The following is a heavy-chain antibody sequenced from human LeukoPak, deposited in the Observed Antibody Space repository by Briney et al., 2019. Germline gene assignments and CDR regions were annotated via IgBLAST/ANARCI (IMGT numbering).Heavy chain of an antibody. CDR1: GYTFTSYA. Sequence: ASVKVSCKASGYTFTSYAISWVRQAPGQGLEWMGRIIPIFGTANYAQKFQGRVTITTDESTSTAYMELSSLRSEDTAVYYCAREVYSSSWYWFDPWGQGTLVTVSS. D-gene: IGHD6-13*01. CDR3: AREVYSSSWYWFDP. V-gene: IGHV1-69*05. CDR2: IIPIFGTA. J-gene: IGHJ5*02.